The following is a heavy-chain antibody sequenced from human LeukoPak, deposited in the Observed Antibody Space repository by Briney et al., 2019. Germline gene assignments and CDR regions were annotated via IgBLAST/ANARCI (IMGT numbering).Heavy chain of an antibody. Sequence: PGGSLRLSSAASGFTFSSYGMHWVRQAPGKGLEWVAVISYDGSNKYYADSVKGRFTISRDNSKNTLYLQMNSLRAEDTAVYYCAGYYDILTGYDYWGQGTLVTVSS. J-gene: IGHJ4*02. V-gene: IGHV3-30*03. CDR1: GFTFSSYG. CDR2: ISYDGSNK. D-gene: IGHD3-9*01. CDR3: AGYYDILTGYDY.